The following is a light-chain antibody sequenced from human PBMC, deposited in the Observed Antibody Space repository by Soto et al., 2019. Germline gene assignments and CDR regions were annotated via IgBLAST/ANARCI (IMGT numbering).Light chain of an antibody. V-gene: IGLV2-14*01. CDR2: EVS. J-gene: IGLJ2*01. CDR1: SSDVGGYNY. Sequence: QSVLTQPASVSGSPGQSITISCTGTSSDVGGYNYVSWYQQHPGKAPKLMIYEVSNRPSGVSNRFSGSKSGNTASLTISGVQAEDEADYYCNSYTSSSTVIFGGGTKLTVL. CDR3: NSYTSSSTVI.